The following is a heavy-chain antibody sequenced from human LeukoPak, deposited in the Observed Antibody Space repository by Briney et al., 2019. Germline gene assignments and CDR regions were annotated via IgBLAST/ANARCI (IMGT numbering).Heavy chain of an antibody. Sequence: PGGSLRLSCAASGFTFTRYWMSRVRQAQGKGLEWMANIKQDGSEKYYVDSVKGRFTISRDNARNSLYLQMNSLRAEDTAVYYCARLTMVRGVRYYGMDVWGQGTTVTVSS. V-gene: IGHV3-7*01. D-gene: IGHD3-10*01. J-gene: IGHJ6*02. CDR2: IKQDGSEK. CDR3: ARLTMVRGVRYYGMDV. CDR1: GFTFTRYW.